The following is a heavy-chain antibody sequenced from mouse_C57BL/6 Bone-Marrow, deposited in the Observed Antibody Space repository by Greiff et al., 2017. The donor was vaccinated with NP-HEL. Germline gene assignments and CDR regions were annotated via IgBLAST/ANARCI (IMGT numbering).Heavy chain of an antibody. CDR2: IWSGGST. J-gene: IGHJ1*03. V-gene: IGHV2-2*01. CDR1: GFSLTSYG. Sequence: VKLMESGPGLVQPSQSLSITCTVSGFSLTSYGVHWVRQSPGKGLEWLGVIWSGGSTDYNAAFISRLSISKDNSNSQVFFKMNSLQADDTAIYYCARRGIYYGSSHGYFDVWGTGTPVTVSS. D-gene: IGHD1-1*01. CDR3: ARRGIYYGSSHGYFDV.